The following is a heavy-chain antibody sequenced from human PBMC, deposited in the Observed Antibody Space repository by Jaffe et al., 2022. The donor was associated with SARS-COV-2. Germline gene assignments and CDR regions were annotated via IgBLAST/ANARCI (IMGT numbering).Heavy chain of an antibody. J-gene: IGHJ4*02. CDR3: ARVTVKYQLLYGFYFDY. CDR2: IKQDGSEK. D-gene: IGHD2-2*02. V-gene: IGHV3-7*01. Sequence: EVQLVESGGGLVQPGGSLRLSCAASGFTFSSYWMSWVRQAPGKGLEWVANIKQDGSEKYYVDSVKGRFTISRDNAKNSLYLQMNSLRAEDTAVYYCARVTVKYQLLYGFYFDYWGQGTLVTVSS. CDR1: GFTFSSYW.